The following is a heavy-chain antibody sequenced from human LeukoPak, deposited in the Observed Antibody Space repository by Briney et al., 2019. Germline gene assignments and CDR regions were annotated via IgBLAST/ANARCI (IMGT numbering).Heavy chain of an antibody. D-gene: IGHD3-22*01. CDR3: ARVGYYDSSGYYDY. CDR2: INPNSGGT. V-gene: IGHV1-2*06. CDR1: GYTFTSYD. J-gene: IGHJ4*02. Sequence: GASVKVSCKASGYTFTSYDINWVRQAPGQGLEWMGRINPNSGGTSYAQKFQGRVTMTRDTSVNTAYMELSGLRSDDTAVYYCARVGYYDSSGYYDYWGQGALVTVSS.